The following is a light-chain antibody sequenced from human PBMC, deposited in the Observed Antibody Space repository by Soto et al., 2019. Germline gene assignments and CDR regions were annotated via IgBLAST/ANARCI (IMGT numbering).Light chain of an antibody. Sequence: QSALTQPASVSGSPGQSITVSCTGTSSDVGAYNLVSWYQQHPGKAPRLIIYEGTKRPSGISHRFSGSKSDNTASLTISGLRAEDEAHYHCCSYAGSRTFVFGGGTKLT. J-gene: IGLJ3*02. V-gene: IGLV2-23*01. CDR2: EGT. CDR3: CSYAGSRTFV. CDR1: SSDVGAYNL.